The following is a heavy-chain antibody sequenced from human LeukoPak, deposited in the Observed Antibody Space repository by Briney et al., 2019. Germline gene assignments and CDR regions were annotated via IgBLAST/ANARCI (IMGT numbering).Heavy chain of an antibody. CDR3: ASWGYYDSSGYRN. CDR2: INHSGST. Sequence: PSETPSLTCAVYGGSFSGYYWSWIRQPPGKGLEWIGEINHSGSTNYNPSLKSRVTISVDTSKNQFSLKLSSVTAADTAVYYCASWGYYDSSGYRNWGQGTMVTVSS. CDR1: GGSFSGYY. J-gene: IGHJ3*01. V-gene: IGHV4-34*01. D-gene: IGHD3-22*01.